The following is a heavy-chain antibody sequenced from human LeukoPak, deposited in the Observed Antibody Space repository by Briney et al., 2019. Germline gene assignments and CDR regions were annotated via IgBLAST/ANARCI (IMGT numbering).Heavy chain of an antibody. CDR3: ARLSPPAAGTQNFDY. CDR2: INPSGGST. V-gene: IGHV1-46*01. J-gene: IGHJ4*02. D-gene: IGHD6-13*01. Sequence: ALVRVSCKASGYTFTSYYMHWVRQAPGQGLEWMGIINPSGGSTSYAQKFQGRVTMTRDTSTSTVYMELSSLRSEDTAVYYCARLSPPAAGTQNFDYWGQGTLVTVSS. CDR1: GYTFTSYY.